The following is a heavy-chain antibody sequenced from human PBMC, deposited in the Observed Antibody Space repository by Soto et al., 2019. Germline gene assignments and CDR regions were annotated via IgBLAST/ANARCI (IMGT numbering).Heavy chain of an antibody. D-gene: IGHD6-13*01. CDR2: IYWDDDK. CDR3: ARTDSSTRHGPDS. CDR1: GFSLSTSGVG. V-gene: IGHV2-5*02. Sequence: QITLKESGPTLVKPTQTLTLTCTFSGFSLSTSGVGVGWIRQPPGKALEWLALIYWDDDKRYSPSLKSRLTIPKNTSKNPLVLTMTTMDPVDTATYYWARTDSSTRHGPDSWGQGPWSPSPQ. J-gene: IGHJ4*02.